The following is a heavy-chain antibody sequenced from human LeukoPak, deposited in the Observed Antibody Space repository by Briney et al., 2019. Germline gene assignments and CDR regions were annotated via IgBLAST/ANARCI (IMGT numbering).Heavy chain of an antibody. D-gene: IGHD6-19*01. CDR2: IYPGDSDT. CDR1: GYRFTSYW. J-gene: IGHJ5*02. Sequence: GESLQISFKGSGYRFTSYWIGWVRQMPGKGLEWMGIIYPGDSDTRYSPSFQGQVTISADKSISTAYLQWSSLKASDTAMYYCARRGSGWYGGYNWFDPWGQGTLVTVSS. V-gene: IGHV5-51*01. CDR3: ARRGSGWYGGYNWFDP.